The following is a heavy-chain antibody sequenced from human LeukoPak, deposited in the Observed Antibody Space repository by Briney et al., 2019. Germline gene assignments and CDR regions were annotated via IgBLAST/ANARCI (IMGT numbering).Heavy chain of an antibody. J-gene: IGHJ4*02. CDR1: GFTFGSYW. Sequence: GGSLRLSCVASGFTFGSYWMHWVRQAPGKGLVWVSHINSDGSHTTYADSVKGRFTISRDNAKNTLYLQMNSLRAEDTAVYYCARGDTAWDYWGQGTLVTVSS. CDR2: INSDGSHT. CDR3: ARGDTAWDY. V-gene: IGHV3-74*01. D-gene: IGHD2-21*02.